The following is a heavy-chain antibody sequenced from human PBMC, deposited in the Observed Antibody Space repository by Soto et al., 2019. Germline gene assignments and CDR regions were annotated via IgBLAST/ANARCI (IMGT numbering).Heavy chain of an antibody. D-gene: IGHD1-1*01. V-gene: IGHV1-18*04. Sequence: ASVQVSSKASCYTFTSCGISWVRQAPGQGLEWMGWISAYNGNTNYAQKLQGRVTMTTDTSTSTAYMELRSLRSDDTAVYYCARLNDQLPGTALRWFDPWGQGTLVTVS. CDR3: ARLNDQLPGTALRWFDP. CDR2: ISAYNGNT. CDR1: CYTFTSCG. J-gene: IGHJ5*02.